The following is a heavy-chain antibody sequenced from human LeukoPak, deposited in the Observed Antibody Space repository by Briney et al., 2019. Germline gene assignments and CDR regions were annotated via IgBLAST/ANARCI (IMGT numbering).Heavy chain of an antibody. CDR1: GYXFTSYW. J-gene: IGHJ3*02. CDR3: ARGGAYVSNAFDI. CDR2: IYPGDSDT. Sequence: GESLKISCNGSGYXFTSYWICWVRQMPGKGLEWMGIIYPGDSDTRYSPSFQGQVTISADKSISTAYLQWSSLKASDTAMYYCARGGAYVSNAFDIWGQGTMVTVSS. D-gene: IGHD3-10*01. V-gene: IGHV5-51*01.